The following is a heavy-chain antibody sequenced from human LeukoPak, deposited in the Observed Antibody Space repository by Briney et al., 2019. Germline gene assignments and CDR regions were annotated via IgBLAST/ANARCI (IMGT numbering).Heavy chain of an antibody. CDR3: ARGYCGRDTCLGAFDL. CDR1: GFYFRNYA. CDR2: ISNGGVAT. Sequence: GGSRRLSCAASGFYFRNYAVTWVRQAPGKGLEWVSGISNGGVATYYADSVKGRFTISRDSSKKTIYLQMDSLRVEDTAVYYCARGYCGRDTCLGAFDLWGQGTLVTVS. V-gene: IGHV3-23*01. D-gene: IGHD2-21*01. J-gene: IGHJ3*01.